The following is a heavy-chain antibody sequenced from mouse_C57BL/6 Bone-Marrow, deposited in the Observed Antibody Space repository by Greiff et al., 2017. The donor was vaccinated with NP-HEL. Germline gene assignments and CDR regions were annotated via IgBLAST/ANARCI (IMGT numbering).Heavy chain of an antibody. J-gene: IGHJ3*01. V-gene: IGHV5-9-1*02. D-gene: IGHD2-4*01. CDR1: GFTFSSYA. Sequence: DVHLVESGEGLVKPGGSLKLSCAASGFTFSSYAMSWVRQTPEKRLEWVAYISSGGDYIYYADTVKGRFPISRDHARNTLYLQMSSLKSEDTAMYYCTRGIYYDYLGFAYWGQGTLVTVSA. CDR2: ISSGGDYI. CDR3: TRGIYYDYLGFAY.